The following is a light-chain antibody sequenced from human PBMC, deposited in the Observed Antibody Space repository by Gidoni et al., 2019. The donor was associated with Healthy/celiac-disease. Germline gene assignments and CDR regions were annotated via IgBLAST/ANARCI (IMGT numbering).Light chain of an antibody. Sequence: EIVFPQSPAPLSLSPGDRATLSCRASQSVSSYLAWYQQKPGQAPRLLIYEASNRATGIPARFSGSGSGTDFTLTISRLEPEDFAVYYCQQRNNCPPVTFGGGTKVEIK. J-gene: IGKJ4*01. CDR3: QQRNNCPPVT. CDR1: QSVSSY. CDR2: EAS. V-gene: IGKV3-11*01.